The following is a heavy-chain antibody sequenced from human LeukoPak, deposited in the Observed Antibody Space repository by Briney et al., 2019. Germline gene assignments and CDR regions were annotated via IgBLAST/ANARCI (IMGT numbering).Heavy chain of an antibody. Sequence: SGKSLRLSCAASGFTFSDYVMHWVRHSPGKGLEWLGFISYEGNKYYADSLKGRFTISRDNSKSTLYLQMNSLRPEDTAFYYCAREWTYSSGWSASGYWGQGTLVTVSS. CDR2: ISYEGNK. CDR3: AREWTYSSGWSASGY. V-gene: IGHV3-30*04. J-gene: IGHJ4*02. CDR1: GFTFSDYV. D-gene: IGHD6-19*01.